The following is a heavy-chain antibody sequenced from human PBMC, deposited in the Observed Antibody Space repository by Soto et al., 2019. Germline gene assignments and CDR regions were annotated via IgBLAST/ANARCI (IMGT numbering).Heavy chain of an antibody. Sequence: QVHLVQSGAEVKKPAASVKVTCKAPGYSFTDYYMHWVRLAPGQGLAWMGWINTKTGGTNYAQRVQGRVTMTGDTSVNTADMELSRLSSDDTAVYYCARVGPTAGVDPWGQGTVVTVSS. CDR2: INTKTGGT. CDR1: GYSFTDYY. J-gene: IGHJ5*02. CDR3: ARVGPTAGVDP. V-gene: IGHV1-2*02.